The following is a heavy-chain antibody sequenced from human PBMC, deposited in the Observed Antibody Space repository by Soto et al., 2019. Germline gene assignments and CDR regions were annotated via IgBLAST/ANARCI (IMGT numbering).Heavy chain of an antibody. J-gene: IGHJ6*03. CDR1: GFSFDDYA. CDR2: ITWNGGSI. CDR3: ATDSTLYYYYYMDV. V-gene: IGHV3-9*01. D-gene: IGHD2-15*01. Sequence: EVQLVESGGGLVQPGRSLRLSCAASGFSFDDYAMHWVRQAPGKGLEWVSGITWNGGSIGYADSVKGRFTISRDNAKNSLYLQMNSLRAEDTALYYCATDSTLYYYYYMDVWGKGTTVTVSS.